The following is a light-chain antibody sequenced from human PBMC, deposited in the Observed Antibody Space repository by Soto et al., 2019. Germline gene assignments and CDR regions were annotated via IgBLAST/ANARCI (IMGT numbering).Light chain of an antibody. Sequence: DIQMTQSPSSLSASVGDRVTITCQASQDISNYLNWYQQKPGKAPKLLIYDASNLETRVPSRFSGSGSGTDVTFTISSLQPEDIATYYCQQYDNTPFPSGPGTKVDIK. CDR3: QQYDNTPFP. J-gene: IGKJ3*01. CDR2: DAS. V-gene: IGKV1-33*01. CDR1: QDISNY.